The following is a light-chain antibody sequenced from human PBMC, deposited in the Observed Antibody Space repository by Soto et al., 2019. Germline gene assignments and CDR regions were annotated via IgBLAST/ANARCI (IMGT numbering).Light chain of an antibody. CDR3: QSYDSSLSDSGTYV. Sequence: QSVLIQPPSVSGSPGQSVTISCTGTSSDVGSHDYVSWYQQHPGTVPKPMIYNVNTQPSGVPDRFSGSKSGNTASMTISGLQAEDEADYYCQSYDSSLSDSGTYVFGTGTKVTVL. CDR2: NVN. J-gene: IGLJ1*01. CDR1: SSDVGSHDY. V-gene: IGLV2-11*01.